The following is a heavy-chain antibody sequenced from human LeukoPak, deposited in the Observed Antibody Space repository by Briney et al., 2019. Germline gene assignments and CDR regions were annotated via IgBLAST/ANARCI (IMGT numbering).Heavy chain of an antibody. Sequence: SQTLSLTCTVSGGSISSGEYYWSWIRQSPGKGLEWIGYIYYSGSSSYYNPSLKSRVTISLDTSKDQFSPKLSSVTAADTAVYYCARAPLGYCGGDCYSHFDNWGQGTLVTVSS. V-gene: IGHV4-30-4*08. CDR2: IYYSGSSS. CDR3: ARAPLGYCGGDCYSHFDN. CDR1: GGSISSGEYY. J-gene: IGHJ4*02. D-gene: IGHD2-21*01.